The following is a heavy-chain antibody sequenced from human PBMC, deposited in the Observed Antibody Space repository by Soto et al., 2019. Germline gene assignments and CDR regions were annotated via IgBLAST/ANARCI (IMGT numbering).Heavy chain of an antibody. CDR1: GYSFTTYW. CDR3: ARLGYCGGGSCSYFDY. Sequence: GESLKISCKASGYSFTTYWIGWVRQMPGKGQEWMGIIYPGDSDTRYSPSFQGQVTISADKSIITAYLQWSSLKASDTAMYYCARLGYCGGGSCSYFDYWGQGTLVTVS. D-gene: IGHD2-15*01. CDR2: IYPGDSDT. J-gene: IGHJ4*02. V-gene: IGHV5-51*01.